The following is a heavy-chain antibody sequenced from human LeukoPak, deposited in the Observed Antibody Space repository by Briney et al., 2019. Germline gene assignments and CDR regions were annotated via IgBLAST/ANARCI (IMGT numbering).Heavy chain of an antibody. J-gene: IGHJ5*02. Sequence: GASVKVSCKASGYTFTSYGISWVRQAPGQGLEWMGWINPNSGGTNYAQKFQGRVTMTRDTSISTAYMELSRLRSDDTAVYYCARARPRHTVVINFGWFDPWGQGTLVTVSS. V-gene: IGHV1-2*02. CDR1: GYTFTSYG. CDR2: INPNSGGT. D-gene: IGHD4-23*01. CDR3: ARARPRHTVVINFGWFDP.